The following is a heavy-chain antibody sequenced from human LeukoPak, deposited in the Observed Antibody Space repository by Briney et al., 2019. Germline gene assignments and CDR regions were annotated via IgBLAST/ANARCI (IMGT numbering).Heavy chain of an antibody. CDR2: IYHSGST. D-gene: IGHD4-17*01. CDR3: DP. Sequence: SETLSLTCAVSGGSISSSNWWSWVRQPPGKGLEWIGEIYHSGSTNYNPSLKSRVTISVDTSKNQFSLARERSTVTTFGVHWFDPWGQGTLVTVSS. J-gene: IGHJ5*02. CDR1: GGSISSSNW. V-gene: IGHV4-4*02.